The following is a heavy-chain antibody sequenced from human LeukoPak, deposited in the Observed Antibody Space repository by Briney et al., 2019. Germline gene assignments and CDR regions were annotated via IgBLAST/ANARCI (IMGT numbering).Heavy chain of an antibody. CDR2: VDGGGGST. J-gene: IGHJ4*02. D-gene: IGHD6-19*01. Sequence: GGSLRLSCAASGFTFSSYAMNWVRQAPGKWLEWVSAVDGGGGSTYYADSVKGRFTISRDNSKNTLVLQMNSLRADDTAVYYCAKKAFSTGWTYFDYWGQGLLVTVSS. CDR3: AKKAFSTGWTYFDY. V-gene: IGHV3-23*01. CDR1: GFTFSSYA.